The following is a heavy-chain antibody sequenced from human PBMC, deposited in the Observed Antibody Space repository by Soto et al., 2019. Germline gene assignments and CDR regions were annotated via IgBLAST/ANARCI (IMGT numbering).Heavy chain of an antibody. Sequence: LRLSCAASGFTFSSYSMRWVRQAAGKGLEWVAVISYDGTNEIYADSVKGRLTIARDNSKNMVFLQINSLRADDTGFYYCARANNYFDTWGPGTLVTVSS. CDR3: ARANNYFDT. CDR1: GFTFSSYS. CDR2: ISYDGTNE. V-gene: IGHV3-30-3*01. D-gene: IGHD4-4*01. J-gene: IGHJ5*02.